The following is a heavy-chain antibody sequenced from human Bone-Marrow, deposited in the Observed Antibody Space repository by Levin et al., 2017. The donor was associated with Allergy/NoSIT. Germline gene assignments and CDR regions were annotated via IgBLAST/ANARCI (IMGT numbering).Heavy chain of an antibody. CDR3: ARDLYSSSIPKGYYYYGMDV. CDR2: IIPIFGTA. CDR1: GGTFSSYA. Sequence: SVKVSCKASGGTFSSYAISWVRQAPGQGLEWMGGIIPIFGTANYAQKFQGRVTITADESTSTAYMELSSLRSEDTAVYYCARDLYSSSIPKGYYYYGMDVWGQGTTVTVSS. D-gene: IGHD6-6*01. J-gene: IGHJ6*02. V-gene: IGHV1-69*13.